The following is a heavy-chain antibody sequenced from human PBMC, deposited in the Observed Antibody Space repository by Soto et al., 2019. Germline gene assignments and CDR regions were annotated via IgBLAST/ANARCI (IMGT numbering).Heavy chain of an antibody. CDR3: AKVYRPTNYYDFWSGYSLTYYFDY. J-gene: IGHJ4*02. D-gene: IGHD3-3*01. Sequence: PGGSLRLSCAASGFTFSSYAMNWVRQAPGKGLEWVSVISGSGGSTYYADSVKGRFTISRDNSKNTLYLQMNSLRAEDTAVYYCAKVYRPTNYYDFWSGYSLTYYFDYWGQGTLVTVSS. CDR2: ISGSGGST. V-gene: IGHV3-23*01. CDR1: GFTFSSYA.